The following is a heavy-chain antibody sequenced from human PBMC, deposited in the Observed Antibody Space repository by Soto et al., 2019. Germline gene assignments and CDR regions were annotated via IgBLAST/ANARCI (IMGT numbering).Heavy chain of an antibody. J-gene: IGHJ6*02. Sequence: SVKVSCKDSGVTFSSYAISWLRQDHGQGLEWMGGIIPIFGTANYAQKFQGRVTIXLAESTSTAYMEPRRLRTDDTALYYCARYECVGSGGSCSPYYYYYYGMDGWGQGTTVNVSS. CDR2: IIPIFGTA. V-gene: IGHV1-69*13. CDR3: ARYECVGSGGSCSPYYYYYYGMDG. D-gene: IGHD2-15*01. CDR1: GVTFSSYA.